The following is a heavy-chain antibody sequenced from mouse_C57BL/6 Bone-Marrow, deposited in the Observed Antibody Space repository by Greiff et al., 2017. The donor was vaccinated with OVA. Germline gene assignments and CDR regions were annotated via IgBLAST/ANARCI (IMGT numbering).Heavy chain of an antibody. CDR3: ARYTSYYYGSSYEAWFAY. V-gene: IGHV7-3*01. J-gene: IGHJ3*01. CDR2: IRNKANGYTT. Sequence: DVKLVASGGGLVQPGGSLSLSCAASGFTFTDYYMSWVRQPPGKALEWLGFIRNKANGYTTEYSASVKGRFTISRDNSQSILYLQMNALRAEDSATYYCARYTSYYYGSSYEAWFAYWGQGTLVTVSA. D-gene: IGHD1-1*01. CDR1: GFTFTDYY.